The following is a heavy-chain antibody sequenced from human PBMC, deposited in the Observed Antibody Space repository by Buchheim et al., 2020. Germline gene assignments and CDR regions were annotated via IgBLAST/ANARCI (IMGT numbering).Heavy chain of an antibody. Sequence: EVQLVESGGGLVQPGGSLRLSCAASGFTFSSYSMNWVRQAPGKGLEWVSYISSSSSTIYYADSVKGRFTISSDNAKNSLYLPMNSLRAEDTAVYYCARDSRSRANTQINYYYYMDVWGKGTT. V-gene: IGHV3-48*01. CDR1: GFTFSSYS. J-gene: IGHJ6*03. CDR3: ARDSRSRANTQINYYYYMDV. D-gene: IGHD2-15*01. CDR2: ISSSSSTI.